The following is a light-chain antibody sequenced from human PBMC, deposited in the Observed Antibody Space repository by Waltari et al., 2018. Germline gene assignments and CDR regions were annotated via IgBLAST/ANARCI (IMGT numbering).Light chain of an antibody. CDR1: TGHSSHV. V-gene: IGLV4-69*01. Sequence: QVVLPQSPSASASLGASVKLTCTLTTGHSSHVIAWHQQQPDKGPRYLMTVNSDGSHSKGDGIPDRFSGSSSGPERYLTISSLQSEDEADYYCQAWGTGTKRLFGGGTRLTVL. CDR2: VNSDGSH. J-gene: IGLJ2*01. CDR3: QAWGTGTKRL.